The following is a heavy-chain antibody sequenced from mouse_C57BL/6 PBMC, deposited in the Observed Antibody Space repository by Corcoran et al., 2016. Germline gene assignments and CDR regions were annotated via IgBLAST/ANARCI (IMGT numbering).Heavy chain of an antibody. Sequence: EVQLQQSGPVLVKPGASVKMSCKASGYTFTDYYMNWVKQSHGKSLEWIGVINPYNGGTSYNQKFKGKATLTVDKSSSTAYMELNSLTSEDSAVYYCARKVDSWFAYWGQGTLVTVSA. V-gene: IGHV1-19*01. CDR1: GYTFTDYY. J-gene: IGHJ3*01. D-gene: IGHD1-3*01. CDR3: ARKVDSWFAY. CDR2: INPYNGGT.